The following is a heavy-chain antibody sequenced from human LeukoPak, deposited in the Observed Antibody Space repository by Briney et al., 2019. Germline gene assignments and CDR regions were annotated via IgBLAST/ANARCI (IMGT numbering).Heavy chain of an antibody. CDR1: GFMFSSNW. CDR3: AKDGYNDFWSGYDPW. D-gene: IGHD3-3*01. Sequence: PGGSLRLSCAASGFMFSSNWMSWVRLAPGKGLEWVSAISGSGGSTYYADSVKGRFTISRDNSKNTLYLQMNSLRAEDTAVYYCAKDGYNDFWSGYDPWWGQGTLVTVSS. CDR2: ISGSGGST. V-gene: IGHV3-23*01. J-gene: IGHJ4*02.